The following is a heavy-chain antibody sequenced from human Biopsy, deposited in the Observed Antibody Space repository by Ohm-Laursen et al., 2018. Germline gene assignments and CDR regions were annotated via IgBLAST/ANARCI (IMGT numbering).Heavy chain of an antibody. CDR3: ARDRGYYSDRTVPGCFDL. V-gene: IGHV4-59*01. CDR2: IYYTGNT. Sequence: SDTLSLTCTVSGDSISTYYWSWIRQPPGKGLQWIGYIYYTGNTDYNPSLQSRVTISVDTSKNHFSLRLRSMTPADTAMYYCARDRGYYSDRTVPGCFDLWGRGTLVTASS. J-gene: IGHJ2*01. CDR1: GDSISTYY. D-gene: IGHD3-22*01.